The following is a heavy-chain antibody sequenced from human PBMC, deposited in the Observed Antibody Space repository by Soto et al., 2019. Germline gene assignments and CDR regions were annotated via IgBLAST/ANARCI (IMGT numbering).Heavy chain of an antibody. D-gene: IGHD3-22*01. CDR2: IIPIFGTA. CDR3: ARDMDSSGYYNYYYGMDV. Sequence: QVQLVQSGAEVKKPGSSVKVSCKASGGTFRSYAISWVRQAPGQGLEWMGGIIPIFGTANYAQKFQGRVPITADASTSTAYMELSSLRSEDTAVYYCARDMDSSGYYNYYYGMDVWGQGPTVTVSS. V-gene: IGHV1-69*01. CDR1: GGTFRSYA. J-gene: IGHJ6*02.